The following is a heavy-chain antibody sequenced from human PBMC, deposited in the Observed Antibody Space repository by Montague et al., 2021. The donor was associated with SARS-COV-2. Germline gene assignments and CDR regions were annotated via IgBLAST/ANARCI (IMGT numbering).Heavy chain of an antibody. CDR2: ISGFGGET. Sequence: SLRLSCAASGFIFTNYGMNWVRRAPGKGLESVAGISGFGGETYYSDSVKGRFTISRATSNSTLFLQMDGLRAEDTAIYYCAKSFSGTRNWFDIWGQGTLVTVSS. CDR3: AKSFSGTRNWFDI. V-gene: IGHV3-23*01. D-gene: IGHD1-14*01. CDR1: GFIFTNYG. J-gene: IGHJ5*02.